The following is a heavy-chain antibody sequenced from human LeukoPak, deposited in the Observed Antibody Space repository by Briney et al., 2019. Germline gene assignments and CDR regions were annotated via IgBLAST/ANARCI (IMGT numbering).Heavy chain of an antibody. CDR3: ASATIVVPAATAPDY. J-gene: IGHJ4*02. D-gene: IGHD2-2*01. Sequence: GGSLRLSCAASGFTFSSYAMSWVRQAPGQGLEWVSAISGSGGSTYYADAVKGPFTIYRDNSKTTLYLQMNSLRAEETPVYYCASATIVVPAATAPDYWGQGNLVTAS. CDR2: ISGSGGST. V-gene: IGHV3-23*01. CDR1: GFTFSSYA.